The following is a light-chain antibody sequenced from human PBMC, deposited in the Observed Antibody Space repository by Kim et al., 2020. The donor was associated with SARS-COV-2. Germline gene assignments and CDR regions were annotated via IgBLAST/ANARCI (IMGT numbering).Light chain of an antibody. CDR3: QVWDSTSDHVV. Sequence: APGKTARVTCGGDIIGTKSVHWYQQKPGRAPVLVIYYDSDRPSGIPERFSGSNSGNTATLTISRVEAGDEADYYCQVWDSTSDHVVFGGGTQLTVL. J-gene: IGLJ2*01. CDR2: YDS. CDR1: IIGTKS. V-gene: IGLV3-21*04.